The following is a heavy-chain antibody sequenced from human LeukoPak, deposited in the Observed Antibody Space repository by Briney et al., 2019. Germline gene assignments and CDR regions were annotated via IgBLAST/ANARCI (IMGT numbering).Heavy chain of an antibody. V-gene: IGHV3-7*01. CDR1: GVSFSNYW. Sequence: PGGSLRLSCAASGVSFSNYWMSWVRQAPGKGLEWVANIKKDGSEKYYVDSVKGRFTVSRDNAKNSLYLQMNSLRAEDTAVYYCLQYDSGSTWGQGTLVIVSS. CDR3: LQYDSGST. J-gene: IGHJ5*02. D-gene: IGHD3-10*01. CDR2: IKKDGSEK.